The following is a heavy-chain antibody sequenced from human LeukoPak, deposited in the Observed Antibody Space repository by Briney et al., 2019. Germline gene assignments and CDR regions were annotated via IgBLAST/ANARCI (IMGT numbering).Heavy chain of an antibody. J-gene: IGHJ3*02. CDR1: GYTFTGYY. Sequence: GSVKVSCKASGYTFTGYYMHWVRQAPGQGLEWMGWINPNSGGTNYAQKFQGRVTMTRDTSISTAYMELSRLRSDDTAVYYCARGTRTTFDVYSFDIWGQGTMVTVSS. CDR3: ARGTRTTFDVYSFDI. CDR2: INPNSGGT. V-gene: IGHV1-2*02. D-gene: IGHD3-16*01.